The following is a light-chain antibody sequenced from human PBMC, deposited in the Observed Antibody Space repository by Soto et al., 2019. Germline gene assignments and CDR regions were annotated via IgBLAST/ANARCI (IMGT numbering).Light chain of an antibody. CDR2: GAS. CDR3: QQYGSSPPLT. J-gene: IGKJ4*01. V-gene: IGKV3-20*01. CDR1: QSVSSSY. Sequence: EIVLTQSPGTLSLSPGERATLSCRASQSVSSSYLAWYQQKPGQAPRILIYGASSRATGIPDRFSGSGSETDFTLTISRLEPEDFAVYYCQQYGSSPPLTFGGGTKVEIK.